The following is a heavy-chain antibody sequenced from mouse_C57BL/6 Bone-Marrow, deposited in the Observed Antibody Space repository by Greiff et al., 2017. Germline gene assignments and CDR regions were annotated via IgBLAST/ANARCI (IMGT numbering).Heavy chain of an antibody. Sequence: QVQLKQSGAELVRPGTSVTVSCKASGYAFTNYLIEWVKQRPGQGLEWIGVINPGSGGTNYNEKFKGKATLTADKSSSTAYMQLSSLTSEDSAVYFCATTGTEWFAYWGQGTLVTVSA. CDR1: GYAFTNYL. CDR2: INPGSGGT. CDR3: ATTGTEWFAY. D-gene: IGHD4-1*02. J-gene: IGHJ3*01. V-gene: IGHV1-54*01.